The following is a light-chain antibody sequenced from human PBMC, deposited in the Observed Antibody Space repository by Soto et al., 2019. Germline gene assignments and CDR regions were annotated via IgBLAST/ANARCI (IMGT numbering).Light chain of an antibody. Sequence: QSVLTQPPSVSAALGQRVTISCTGSSSNIGAGYDVHWYQQLPGAAPKLLICGHTNRPSGVPDRFSGSRSGTSAALAISGLQAEDEADYYCQSHDSSLSTYVFGTGTKVTVL. CDR2: GHT. CDR3: QSHDSSLSTYV. CDR1: SSNIGAGYD. V-gene: IGLV1-40*01. J-gene: IGLJ1*01.